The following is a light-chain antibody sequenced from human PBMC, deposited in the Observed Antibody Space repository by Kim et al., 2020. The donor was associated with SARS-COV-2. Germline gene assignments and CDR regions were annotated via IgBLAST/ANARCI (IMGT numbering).Light chain of an antibody. Sequence: SVSVALGQTARMTCGGNNIGSKNVHWYQQKPGQAPVLVIYRDSNRPSGIPERFSGSNSGNTATLTISRAQAGDEADYYCQVWDSIFGGGTQLTVL. CDR2: RDS. CDR1: NIGSKN. V-gene: IGLV3-9*01. J-gene: IGLJ2*01. CDR3: QVWDSI.